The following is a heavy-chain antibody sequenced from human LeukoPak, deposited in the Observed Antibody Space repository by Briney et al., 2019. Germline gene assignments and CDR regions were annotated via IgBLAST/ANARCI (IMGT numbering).Heavy chain of an antibody. J-gene: IGHJ4*02. CDR1: GGSISSYY. Sequence: SETLSLTCTVSGGSISSYYWSWIRQPPGKGLEWIGYIYYSGNTYYSPSLKSRVTISIDTSKNQFSLKLSSVTAADTAVYYCAGPYYDSSGYIWYFDYWGQGTLVTVSS. D-gene: IGHD3-22*01. CDR2: IYYSGNT. V-gene: IGHV4-59*08. CDR3: AGPYYDSSGYIWYFDY.